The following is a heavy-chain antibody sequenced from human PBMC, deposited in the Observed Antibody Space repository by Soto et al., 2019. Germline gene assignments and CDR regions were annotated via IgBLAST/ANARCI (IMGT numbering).Heavy chain of an antibody. D-gene: IGHD3-10*01. V-gene: IGHV3-74*01. CDR2: IYNDGTYS. CDR1: GFICKMYW. J-gene: IGHJ4*02. Sequence: HPAGSMRLSCGASGFICKMYWMHWVRQSPGKGLVWISGIYNDGTYSDYADSVRGRFTISRDNVNDTLYLQMNNLRAEDSGVYYCTRGPRPSSTRSGGYWVQGTEFIVS. CDR3: TRGPRPSSTRSGGY.